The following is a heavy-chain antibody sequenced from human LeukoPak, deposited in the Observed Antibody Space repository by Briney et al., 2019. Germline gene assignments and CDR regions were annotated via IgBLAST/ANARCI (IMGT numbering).Heavy chain of an antibody. CDR3: AEDPYRASSGLVDY. D-gene: IGHD5-12*01. V-gene: IGHV3-48*02. CDR2: ISSSSSTI. J-gene: IGHJ4*02. Sequence: GGSLRLSCAASGFTFSSYSMNWVRQAPGKWLEWVSYISSSSSTIYYADSLKGRFTISRDNAKNSLFLQMNSLRDEDTAVYYCAEDPYRASSGLVDYWGQGTLVTVSS. CDR1: GFTFSSYS.